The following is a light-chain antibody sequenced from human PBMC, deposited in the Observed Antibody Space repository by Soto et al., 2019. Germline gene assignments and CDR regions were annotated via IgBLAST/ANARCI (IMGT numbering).Light chain of an antibody. J-gene: IGKJ4*01. CDR1: QSVLYSSNNKNY. CDR3: QQYYSTPLT. V-gene: IGKV4-1*01. CDR2: WAS. Sequence: DIVMTQSPDSLAVSLGERATINCKSSQSVLYSSNNKNYLAWYQQKPGQPPKLLINWASTRPPGVPDRFRGSGSGTEFTLTISSRQAEDVAVYYWQQYYSTPLTFGGGTKVEIK.